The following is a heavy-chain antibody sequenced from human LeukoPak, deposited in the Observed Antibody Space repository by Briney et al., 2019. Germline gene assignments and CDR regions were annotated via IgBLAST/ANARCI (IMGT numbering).Heavy chain of an antibody. V-gene: IGHV3-30*02. CDR3: AKDLRVADDY. J-gene: IGHJ4*02. CDR1: GFTFSSYG. Sequence: PGGSLRLSCAASGFTFSSYGMDSVRQAPGKGLEWVAFIRYDGSNKYYTDSVKGRFTISRDNSKNTMYLQMNSLRVEDTAVYYCAKDLRVADDYWGQGTLVTVSS. CDR2: IRYDGSNK. D-gene: IGHD6-19*01.